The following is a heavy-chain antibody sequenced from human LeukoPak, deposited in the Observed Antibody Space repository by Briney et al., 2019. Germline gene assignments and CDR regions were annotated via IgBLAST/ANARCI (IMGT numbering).Heavy chain of an antibody. CDR2: IYYSGNT. Sequence: SETLSLTCTVSGDSIRSHYWAWIRQPPGKGLEWLGYIYYSGNTNYNPSFKSRVTISVGTSKDHFSLNLNSLTAADTAVYYCVVSPNQDFFDYWGQGLLVTVSS. CDR3: VVSPNQDFFDY. CDR1: GDSIRSHY. J-gene: IGHJ4*02. V-gene: IGHV4-59*08.